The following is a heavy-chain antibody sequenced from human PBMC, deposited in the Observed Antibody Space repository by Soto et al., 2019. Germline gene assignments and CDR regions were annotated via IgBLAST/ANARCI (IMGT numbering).Heavy chain of an antibody. CDR1: GFSLTTSGVA. CDR3: AHRPTSTDDFYFDY. J-gene: IGHJ4*02. Sequence: QITLTESGPTLVTPTQTLTLTCSFSGFSLTTSGVAVGWFRQPPGKAPEWLALFYWNDDKRYSPSLRSRLTVTGDSSKNQVVLILANVDPVDSGTYYCAHRPTSTDDFYFDYWGQGTLVTVSS. D-gene: IGHD2-21*02. CDR2: FYWNDDK. V-gene: IGHV2-5*01.